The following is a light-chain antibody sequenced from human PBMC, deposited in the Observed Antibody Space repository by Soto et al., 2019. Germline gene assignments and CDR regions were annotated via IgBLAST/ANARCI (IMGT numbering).Light chain of an antibody. V-gene: IGLV2-8*01. CDR1: ASDVGFDY. Sequence: ALAQPPSASGSLGQSVTISCSGTASDVGFDYPSWCQQHPGKAPKLIIYDVNKRPSGVPDRFSGSKSGNTASLTVSGLQAEDEADYYCFSYGGAKNAVFGGGTKVTVL. J-gene: IGLJ3*02. CDR2: DVN. CDR3: FSYGGAKNAV.